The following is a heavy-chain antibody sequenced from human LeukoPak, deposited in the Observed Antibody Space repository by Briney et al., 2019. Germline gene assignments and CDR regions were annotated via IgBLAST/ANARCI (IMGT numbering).Heavy chain of an antibody. CDR3: ARDVVLTASPDAFDI. J-gene: IGHJ3*02. V-gene: IGHV4-31*03. CDR2: ISYRGST. D-gene: IGHD2-21*02. CDR1: GDSVNSDGHY. Sequence: SETLSLTCHVSGDSVNSDGHYWTWIRQHPGKGLEWIGFISYRGSTSFNPSLKSRVSISVDTSKNQFSLRLTSVTAADTAVYYCARDVVLTASPDAFDIWGKGQWSACLQ.